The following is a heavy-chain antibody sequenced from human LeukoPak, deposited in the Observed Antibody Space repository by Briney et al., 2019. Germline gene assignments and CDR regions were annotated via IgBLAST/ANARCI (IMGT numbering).Heavy chain of an antibody. D-gene: IGHD3-16*01. J-gene: IGHJ6*03. CDR3: AREGDLMGATMD. CDR1: GFTFSSYT. CDR2: ITGGDGFI. V-gene: IGHV3-21*01. Sequence: PGGALRLSCAASGFTFSSYTFDWVRQAPGKGRDGVASITGGDGFIYQADSVTGRFTDSRDNAKHTLYLQMNRLRAEDTAVYYCAREGDLMGATMD.